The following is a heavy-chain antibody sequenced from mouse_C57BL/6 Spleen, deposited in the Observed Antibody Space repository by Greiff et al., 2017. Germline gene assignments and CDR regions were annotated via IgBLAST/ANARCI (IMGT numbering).Heavy chain of an antibody. CDR2: IDPSDSYT. J-gene: IGHJ2*01. V-gene: IGHV1-69*01. CDR3: AIYSNYFDY. Sequence: QVQLKQPGAELVMPGASVKLSCKASGYTFTSYWMHWVKQRPGQGLEWIGEIDPSDSYTNYNQKFKGKSTLTVDKSSSTAYMQLSSLTSEDSAVYDCAIYSNYFDYWGQGTTLTVSS. CDR1: GYTFTSYW. D-gene: IGHD2-5*01.